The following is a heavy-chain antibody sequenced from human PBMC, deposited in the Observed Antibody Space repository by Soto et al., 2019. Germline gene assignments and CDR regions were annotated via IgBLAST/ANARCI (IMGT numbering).Heavy chain of an antibody. J-gene: IGHJ6*03. D-gene: IGHD2-2*01. CDR3: AKDWVPAAMIRYYYYYYLDV. CDR1: GFTFDDYA. V-gene: IGHV3-9*01. Sequence: EVQLVESGGGLVQPGRSLRLSCAASGFTFDDYAMHWVRQAPGKGLEWVSGISWNSGSIGYADSVKGRFTISRDNAKNSLYLQMNSLRAEDTALYYCAKDWVPAAMIRYYYYYYLDVWGKGTTVTVSS. CDR2: ISWNSGSI.